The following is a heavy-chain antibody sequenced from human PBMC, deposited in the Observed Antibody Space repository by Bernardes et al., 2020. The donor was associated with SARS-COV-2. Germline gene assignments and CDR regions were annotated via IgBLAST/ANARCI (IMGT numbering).Heavy chain of an antibody. J-gene: IGHJ4*02. Sequence: SETLSLTCAVYSGSISSSSYYWVWIRQPPGMGLEWNGSIYYSGSTYYNPSLKSPVTISVSTSKNQFSLKLSSETAADTAVYYCARHGRDTIFGVVIILGGFDNLGQRTLVTVSS. V-gene: IGHV4-39*01. CDR3: ARHGRDTIFGVVIILGGFDN. CDR2: IYYSGST. CDR1: SGSISSSSYY. D-gene: IGHD3-3*01.